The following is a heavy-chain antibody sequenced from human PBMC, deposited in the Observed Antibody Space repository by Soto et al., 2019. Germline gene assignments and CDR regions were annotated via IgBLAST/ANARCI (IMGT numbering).Heavy chain of an antibody. CDR1: GGSISSGGYY. J-gene: IGHJ5*02. D-gene: IGHD4-17*01. Sequence: QVQLQESGPGLVKPSQTLSLTCTVSGGSISSGGYYWSWIRQHPGKGLGWIGYIYYSGSTYYNPSLKSRVIISVDTSKNQFSLKLSSVTAADTAVYYCARRMTTVTSTGCFDPWGQGTLVTVSS. V-gene: IGHV4-31*03. CDR3: ARRMTTVTSTGCFDP. CDR2: IYYSGST.